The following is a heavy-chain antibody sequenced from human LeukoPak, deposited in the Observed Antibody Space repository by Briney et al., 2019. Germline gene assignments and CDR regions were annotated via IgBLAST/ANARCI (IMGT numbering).Heavy chain of an antibody. CDR2: MNPNSGNT. V-gene: IGHV1-8*01. CDR3: ARGAAVVTMISPPGGNWFDP. D-gene: IGHD3-22*01. CDR1: GYTFTSYD. J-gene: IGHJ5*02. Sequence: WASVKVSCKASGYTFTSYDINWVRQATGQGLEWMGWMNPNSGNTGYAQKFQGRVTMTRNTSISTAYMELSSLRSEDTAVYYCARGAAVVTMISPPGGNWFDPWGQGTLDTVSS.